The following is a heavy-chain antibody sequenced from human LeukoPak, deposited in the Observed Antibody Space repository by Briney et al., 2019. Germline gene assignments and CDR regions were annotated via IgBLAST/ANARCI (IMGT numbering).Heavy chain of an antibody. J-gene: IGHJ4*02. CDR1: GYTFTSYD. V-gene: IGHV1-8*01. CDR3: ARDVDSSGSFDY. D-gene: IGHD3-22*01. Sequence: ASVKVSCKASGYTFTSYDINWVRQATGQGLEWMGWMNPNSGNTGYAQKFQGRVTMTRNTSISTAYMELSSLRSEDTAVYYCARDVDSSGSFDYWGQGTLVTVSS. CDR2: MNPNSGNT.